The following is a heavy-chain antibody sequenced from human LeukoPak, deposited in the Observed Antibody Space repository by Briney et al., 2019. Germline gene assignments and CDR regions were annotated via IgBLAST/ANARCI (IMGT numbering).Heavy chain of an antibody. CDR3: ARSKSYSSGWTDCDW. Sequence: PGGSLRLSCAASGFTFSSHDMHWVRQPTGKGLEWVSVIGTAGNTYYADSVKGRFTISRENARNSLLLQMDNLRAEDTAVYYCARSKSYSSGWTDCDWWGQGPLVTGSS. CDR2: IGTAGNT. CDR1: GFTFSSHD. V-gene: IGHV3-13*01. J-gene: IGHJ4*02. D-gene: IGHD6-19*01.